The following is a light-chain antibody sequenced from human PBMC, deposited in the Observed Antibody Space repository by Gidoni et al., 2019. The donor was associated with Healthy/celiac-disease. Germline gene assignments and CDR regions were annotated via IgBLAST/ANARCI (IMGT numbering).Light chain of an antibody. J-gene: IGLJ3*02. Sequence: SSELTQDPAVSVALGQTVRITCQGDSLRSYYASWYQQKPGQAPVLVIYGKNNRPSGIPDRFSGSSSGNTASLTITGAQAEDEADYYCNSRDSSGNHQHWVFGGGTKLTVL. CDR1: SLRSYY. V-gene: IGLV3-19*01. CDR2: GKN. CDR3: NSRDSSGNHQHWV.